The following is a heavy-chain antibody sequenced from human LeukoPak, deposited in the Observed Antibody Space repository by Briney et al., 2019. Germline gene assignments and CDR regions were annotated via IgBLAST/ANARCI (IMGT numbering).Heavy chain of an antibody. CDR1: GGSISSTNYY. Sequence: SETLSLTCTVSGGSISSTNYYWGWIRQPPGKGLEWIGSIYYSGSTYYNPSLNSRFTISVDTSKNQFSLKLSSVTAADTAVFYCATSGWYLLPGIYWGQGTLVTVSS. J-gene: IGHJ4*02. CDR2: IYYSGST. CDR3: ATSGWYLLPGIY. V-gene: IGHV4-39*01. D-gene: IGHD6-19*01.